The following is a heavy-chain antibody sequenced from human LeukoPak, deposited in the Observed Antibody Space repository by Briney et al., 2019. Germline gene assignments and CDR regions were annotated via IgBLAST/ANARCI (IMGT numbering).Heavy chain of an antibody. Sequence: PSETLSLTCTVSGGSISSYYWSWIRQPPGKGLEWIGYIYYSGSTNYSPSLKSRVTISVDTSKNQFSLKLSSVTAADTAVYYCARAAGQLERRYFDYWGQGTLVTVSS. J-gene: IGHJ4*02. CDR3: ARAAGQLERRYFDY. V-gene: IGHV4-59*01. CDR1: GGSISSYY. CDR2: IYYSGST. D-gene: IGHD1-1*01.